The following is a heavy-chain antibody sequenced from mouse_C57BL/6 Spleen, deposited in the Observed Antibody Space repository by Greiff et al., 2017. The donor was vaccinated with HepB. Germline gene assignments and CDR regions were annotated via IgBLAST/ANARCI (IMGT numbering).Heavy chain of an antibody. CDR3: AGYYGRGVYFDY. Sequence: EVKLMESGPELVKPGASVKISCKASGYSFTDYNMNWVKQSNGKSLEWIGVINPNYGTTSYNQKFKGKATLTVDQSSSTAYMQLNSLTSEDSAVYYCAGYYGRGVYFDYWGQGTTLTVSS. CDR1: GYSFTDYN. CDR2: INPNYGTT. D-gene: IGHD1-1*01. V-gene: IGHV1-39*01. J-gene: IGHJ2*01.